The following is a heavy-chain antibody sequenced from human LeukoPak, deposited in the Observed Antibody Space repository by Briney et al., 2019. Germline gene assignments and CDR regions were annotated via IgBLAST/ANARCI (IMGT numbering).Heavy chain of an antibody. CDR1: GDTFTNYY. CDR3: AALGGGEHSYFDY. D-gene: IGHD1/OR15-1a*01. V-gene: IGHV1-46*01. J-gene: IGHJ4*02. Sequence: GASVKVSCKASGDTFTNYYLHWVRQAPGQGLEWMGIITPNGGSTSFLQEFQGRVTITRDTSTSTVYMELSSLKSEDTAVYCCAALGGGEHSYFDYWGQGTLVTVSS. CDR2: ITPNGGST.